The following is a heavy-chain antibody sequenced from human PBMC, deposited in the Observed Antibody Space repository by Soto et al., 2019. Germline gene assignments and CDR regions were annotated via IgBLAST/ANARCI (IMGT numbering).Heavy chain of an antibody. Sequence: PSETLSLTCTVSSGSISSSSYYWGWIRQPPGKGLEWIGSIYYSGSTYYNPSLKSRVTISVDTSKNQFSLKLSSVTAADTAVYYCASCLRGYDFWSGYLNPTYGMAVWGQGTTVTVSS. J-gene: IGHJ6*02. CDR3: ASCLRGYDFWSGYLNPTYGMAV. V-gene: IGHV4-39*01. CDR2: IYYSGST. D-gene: IGHD3-3*01. CDR1: SGSISSSSYY.